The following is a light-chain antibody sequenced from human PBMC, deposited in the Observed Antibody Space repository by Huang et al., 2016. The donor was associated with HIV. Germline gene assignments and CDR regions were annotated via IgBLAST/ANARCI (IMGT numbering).Light chain of an antibody. V-gene: IGKV3D-15*01. CDR3: QQYNDWPPDPT. CDR2: GAS. J-gene: IGKJ2*01. CDR1: QSVSSN. Sequence: EIVLTQSPATLSASPGERVTLACRASQSVSSNLAWLQQKPGQAPRLLIYGASSRATGIPVRFSGSGSGTEFTLTISSLQSEDFAFYYCQQYNDWPPDPTFGQGTKLDTK.